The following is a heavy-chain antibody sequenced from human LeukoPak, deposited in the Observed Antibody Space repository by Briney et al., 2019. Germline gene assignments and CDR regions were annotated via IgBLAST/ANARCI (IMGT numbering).Heavy chain of an antibody. CDR2: ISAYNGNT. CDR3: ARLKYGDYGLYYFDY. V-gene: IGHV1-18*01. J-gene: IGHJ4*02. D-gene: IGHD4-17*01. CDR1: GYTFTSYG. Sequence: GESLKVSCKASGYTFTSYGISWVRQAPGQGLEWMGWISAYNGNTNYAQKLQGRVTMTTDTSTSTAYMELRSLRSDDTAVYYCARLKYGDYGLYYFDYWGQGTLVTVSS.